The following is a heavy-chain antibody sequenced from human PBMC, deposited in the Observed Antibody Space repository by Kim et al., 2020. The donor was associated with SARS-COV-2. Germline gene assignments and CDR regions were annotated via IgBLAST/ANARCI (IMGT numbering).Heavy chain of an antibody. CDR3: ARGVSLLY. Sequence: GASLKISCKASGYSFTSYWISWVRQMPGKGLEWMGRIDPIDSYSNYSLSFQGHVTISADKSISTAYLQWSSLKASDTAMYYCARGVSLLYWGQGTMVTVSS. CDR1: GYSFTSYW. CDR2: IDPIDSYS. J-gene: IGHJ3*01. V-gene: IGHV5-10-1*01.